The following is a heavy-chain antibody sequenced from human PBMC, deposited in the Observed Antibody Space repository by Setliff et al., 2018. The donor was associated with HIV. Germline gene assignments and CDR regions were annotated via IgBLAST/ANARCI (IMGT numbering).Heavy chain of an antibody. Sequence: SETLFLTCAVYGESFSAYFWNWIRQPPGKGLEWIGQINHSGNTNYNPSLKSRVTISMGTSRNQFSLKLRSVTAADTAVYYCATGLIMAPDYWGQGSLVTVSS. V-gene: IGHV4-34*01. CDR2: INHSGNT. J-gene: IGHJ4*02. D-gene: IGHD2-8*01. CDR1: GESFSAYF. CDR3: ATGLIMAPDY.